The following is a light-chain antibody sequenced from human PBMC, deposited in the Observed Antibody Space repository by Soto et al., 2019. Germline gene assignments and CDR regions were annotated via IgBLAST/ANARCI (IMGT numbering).Light chain of an antibody. CDR2: DAS. J-gene: IGKJ5*01. CDR3: QQYKNWPLIT. CDR1: QSVSSN. V-gene: IGKV3-15*01. Sequence: EIVMTQSTSTLSASPGERATLTCRASQSVSSNLAWYQQKPGQAPRLLIYDASTRATGLPARFSGSGSGTEFTLTVSSLQSEDFAVYYCQQYKNWPLITFGQGTRLEI.